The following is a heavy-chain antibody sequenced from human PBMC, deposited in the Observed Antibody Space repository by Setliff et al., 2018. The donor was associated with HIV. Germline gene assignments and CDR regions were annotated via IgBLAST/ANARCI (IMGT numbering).Heavy chain of an antibody. Sequence: SVKVSCKVSGGTFSDYAVTWVRQAPGQGLEWMGGVIPVFGTGNYAQKFQGRATITTDESTRTAYMELRSLRSEDTAVYYCVRVGPWYYGRSGYLASWDYWGQGTQVTVSS. CDR3: VRVGPWYYGRSGYLASWDY. J-gene: IGHJ4*02. V-gene: IGHV1-69*05. CDR1: GGTFSDYA. CDR2: VIPVFGTG. D-gene: IGHD3-22*01.